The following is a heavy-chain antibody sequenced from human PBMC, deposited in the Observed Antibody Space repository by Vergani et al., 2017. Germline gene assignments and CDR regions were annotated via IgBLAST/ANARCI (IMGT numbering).Heavy chain of an antibody. J-gene: IGHJ5*01. CDR3: TRGLGDGFDF. CDR1: GFSISGGCFS. Sequence: QVQLQESGPGVVKPSQTLSLTCSVSGFSISGGCFSWAWMQQPAGKALEWIGLIYSSGEAKYNANLRSRVTLSLDTSNNHVSLRLTSVTAADTAVYYCTRGLGDGFDFWGPGTQVIVSS. D-gene: IGHD3-16*01. V-gene: IGHV4-61*02. CDR2: IYSSGEA.